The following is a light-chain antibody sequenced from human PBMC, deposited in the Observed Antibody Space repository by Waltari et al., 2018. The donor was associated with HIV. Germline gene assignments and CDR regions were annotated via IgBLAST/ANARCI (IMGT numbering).Light chain of an antibody. J-gene: IGLJ2*01. CDR2: QDT. Sequence: SYELTQPPSVSVSPGQTASISCSGAELRDKFVCWYQQKPGQSPVLVIYQDTKRPSGIPERFSGSNSGNTATLTISGTQAMDEADYYCHAWDSSTVVFGGGTKLTVL. CDR3: HAWDSSTVV. V-gene: IGLV3-1*01. CDR1: ELRDKF.